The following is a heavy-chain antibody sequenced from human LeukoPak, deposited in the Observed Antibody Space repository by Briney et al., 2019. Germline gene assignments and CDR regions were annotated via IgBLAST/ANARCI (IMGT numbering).Heavy chain of an antibody. J-gene: IGHJ4*02. CDR1: EFTFSSYS. CDR2: ISSSSSTI. Sequence: GGSLRLSCEASEFTFSSYSMNWVRQAPGKGLEWVSYISSSSSTIYYAESVKGRFTISRDNAKNSLYLQMNSLRVENTAVYYCARSRGNSGSYPLDYWGQGTLVTVSS. CDR3: ARSRGNSGSYPLDY. V-gene: IGHV3-48*01. D-gene: IGHD1-26*01.